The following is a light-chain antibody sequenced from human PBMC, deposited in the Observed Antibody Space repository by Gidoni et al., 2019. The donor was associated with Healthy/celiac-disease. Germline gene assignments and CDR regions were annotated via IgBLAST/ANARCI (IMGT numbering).Light chain of an antibody. CDR3: QQYYSTPRT. Sequence: DIVMTQTPDSLAVSLGERATSNCKSSQSVLYSSNNKNYLAWYQQKPGQPPKLLIYWASTRESGVPDRFSGSGSGTDSPLTISSLQAEYVAVYYCQQYYSTPRTFGQGTKVEIK. CDR2: WAS. J-gene: IGKJ1*01. CDR1: QSVLYSSNNKNY. V-gene: IGKV4-1*01.